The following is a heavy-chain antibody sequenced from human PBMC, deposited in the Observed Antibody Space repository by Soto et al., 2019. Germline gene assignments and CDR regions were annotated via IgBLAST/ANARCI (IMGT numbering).Heavy chain of an antibody. Sequence: PSLLRSLNCAVCGDCSSSGGYYCSWIRQPPGKGLEWIGYIYYSGSTYYNPSLKSRVTISLDTSKNQFSLKLNSVTAADTAVYYCARVSVSQEYAMDVWGQGTTVTVSS. CDR2: IYYSGST. CDR1: GDCSSSGGYY. V-gene: IGHV4-30-4*01. CDR3: ARVSVSQEYAMDV. J-gene: IGHJ6*02.